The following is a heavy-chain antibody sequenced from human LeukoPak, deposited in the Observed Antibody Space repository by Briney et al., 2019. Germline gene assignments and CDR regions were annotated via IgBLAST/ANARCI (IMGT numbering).Heavy chain of an antibody. V-gene: IGHV3-21*01. D-gene: IGHD6-19*01. J-gene: IGHJ4*02. CDR3: VRDEETVAGLKGFDL. Sequence: KTGGSLRLSCAASEFSFSSYSMNWFPQAPGKGLECVASITSGSKYIFYADSERGRFTISRDNAENSLSLHIKSLRADNTSAYYCVRDEETVAGLKGFDLWGQGTLVTVSS. CDR2: ITSGSKYI. CDR1: EFSFSSYS.